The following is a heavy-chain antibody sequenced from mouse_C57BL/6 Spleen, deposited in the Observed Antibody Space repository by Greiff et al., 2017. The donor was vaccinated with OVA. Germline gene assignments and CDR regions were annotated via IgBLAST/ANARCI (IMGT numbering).Heavy chain of an antibody. Sequence: EVQLQQSGPGLVKPSQSLSLTCSVTGYSITSGYYWNWIRQFPGNKLEWMGYISYDGSNNYNPSLKNRISITRDTSKNQFFLKLNSVTTEDTATYYCARDPHYGSPPYFDVWGTGTTVTVSS. CDR1: GYSITSGYY. J-gene: IGHJ1*03. CDR2: ISYDGSN. CDR3: ARDPHYGSPPYFDV. V-gene: IGHV3-6*01. D-gene: IGHD1-1*01.